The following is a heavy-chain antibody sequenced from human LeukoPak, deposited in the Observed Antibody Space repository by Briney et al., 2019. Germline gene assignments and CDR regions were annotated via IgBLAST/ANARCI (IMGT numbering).Heavy chain of an antibody. Sequence: GGSLRLSCAASGFTFSSYGMHWVRQAPGKGLEWAAVISYDGSNKYYADSVKGRFTISRDNSKNTLYLQMNSLRAEDTAVYYCAKEGRVVAATQSSPDYWGQGTLVTVSS. CDR3: AKEGRVVAATQSSPDY. CDR1: GFTFSSYG. CDR2: ISYDGSNK. D-gene: IGHD2-15*01. J-gene: IGHJ4*02. V-gene: IGHV3-30*18.